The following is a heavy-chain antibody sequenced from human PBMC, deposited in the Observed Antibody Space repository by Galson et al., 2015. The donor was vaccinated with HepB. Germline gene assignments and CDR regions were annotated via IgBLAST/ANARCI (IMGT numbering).Heavy chain of an antibody. CDR1: GFTFSGSA. V-gene: IGHV3-73*01. J-gene: IGHJ3*02. CDR3: TRSIERIQLWFDRYAFDI. CDR2: IRSKANSYAT. D-gene: IGHD5-18*01. Sequence: FLRLSCAASGFTFSGSAMHWVRQASGKGLEWVGRIRSKANSYATAYAASVKGRFTISRDDSKNTAYLQMNSLKTEDTAVYYCTRSIERIQLWFDRYAFDIWGQGTMVTVSS.